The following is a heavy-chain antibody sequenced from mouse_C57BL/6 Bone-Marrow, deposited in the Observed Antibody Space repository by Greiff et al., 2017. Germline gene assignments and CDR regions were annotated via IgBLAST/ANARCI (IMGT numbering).Heavy chain of an antibody. CDR2: IDPSDSYT. D-gene: IGHD2-1*01. Sequence: QVQLQQPGAELVMPGASVKLSCKASGYTFTSYWMHWVKQRPGQGLEWIGEIDPSDSYTNYNQKFKGKSTLTVDKSSSKAYMQLSSLTSEDSAVYYCARLAIYYGNYAWFAYWGQGTLVTVSA. CDR3: ARLAIYYGNYAWFAY. CDR1: GYTFTSYW. V-gene: IGHV1-69*01. J-gene: IGHJ3*01.